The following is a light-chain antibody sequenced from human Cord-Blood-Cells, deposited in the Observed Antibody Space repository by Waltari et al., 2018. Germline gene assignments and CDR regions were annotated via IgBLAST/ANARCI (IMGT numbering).Light chain of an antibody. J-gene: IGLJ2*01. CDR3: CSYAGSSTFV. Sequence: QSALTQPASVSGSPGQSITISCTGTSIDVGSYNLFSWYQQHPGKAPKLMIYEVSKRPSGVSNRFSGSKSGNTASLTISGLQAEDEADYYCCSYAGSSTFVFGGGTKLTVL. CDR1: SIDVGSYNL. CDR2: EVS. V-gene: IGLV2-23*02.